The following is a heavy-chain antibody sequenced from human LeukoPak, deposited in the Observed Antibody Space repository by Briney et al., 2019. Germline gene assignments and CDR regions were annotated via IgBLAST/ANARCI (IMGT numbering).Heavy chain of an antibody. CDR1: GGTFSSYA. J-gene: IGHJ4*02. D-gene: IGHD3-22*01. V-gene: IGHV1-69*13. Sequence: SVTVSCKASGGTFSSYAISWVRQAPGQGLEWMGGFIPISGTVNYAQKFQGRVTITADESTSTAYMELSSLRSEDTAVYYCARTNYDSSGYYWDRYFDYWGQGTLVTVSS. CDR3: ARTNYDSSGYYWDRYFDY. CDR2: FIPISGTV.